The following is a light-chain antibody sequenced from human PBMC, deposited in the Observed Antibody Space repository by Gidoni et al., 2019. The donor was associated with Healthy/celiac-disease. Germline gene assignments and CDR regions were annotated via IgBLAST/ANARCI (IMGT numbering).Light chain of an antibody. J-gene: IGKJ1*01. Sequence: EIVMTQSPATLSVSPGERATLSCRASQSVSSNLAWYQQKPGQAPRLLIYGASTRATGIPARFSGSGSGTEFTLTISSLKSEDFAVYYCQQYNNWPRTFXQXTKVEIK. V-gene: IGKV3-15*01. CDR2: GAS. CDR3: QQYNNWPRT. CDR1: QSVSSN.